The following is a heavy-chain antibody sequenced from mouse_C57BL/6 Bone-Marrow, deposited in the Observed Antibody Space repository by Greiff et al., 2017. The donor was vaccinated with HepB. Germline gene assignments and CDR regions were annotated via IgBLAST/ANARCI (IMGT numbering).Heavy chain of an antibody. D-gene: IGHD2-10*02. CDR3: ADSITGHY. CDR1: LYTFTTYP. J-gene: IGHJ2*01. CDR2: FHPYNYDT. Sequence: SLYTFTTYPIYFINQHHFPLLDWIGNFHPYNYDTKYNEKFKGKATLTVEKSSSTVYLELSRLTSDDSAVYYCADSITGHYWGQGTTLTVSS. V-gene: IGHV1-47*01.